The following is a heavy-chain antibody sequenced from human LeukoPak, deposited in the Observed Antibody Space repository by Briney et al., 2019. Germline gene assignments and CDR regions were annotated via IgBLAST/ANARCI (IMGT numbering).Heavy chain of an antibody. CDR1: GGSFSGYY. CDR3: ARGGTAEWLRFHRIYYYYMDV. D-gene: IGHD5-12*01. Sequence: SETLSLTCAVYGGSFSGYYWSWIRQPPGKGLEGIGEINLSGSTNYNPSLKSRVTISVDTSKNQFSLKLSSVTAADTAVYYCARGGTAEWLRFHRIYYYYMDVWGKGTTVTVSS. V-gene: IGHV4-34*01. J-gene: IGHJ6*03. CDR2: INLSGST.